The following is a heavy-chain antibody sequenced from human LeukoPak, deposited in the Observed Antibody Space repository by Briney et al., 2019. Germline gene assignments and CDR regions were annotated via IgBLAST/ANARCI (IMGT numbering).Heavy chain of an antibody. CDR2: IYWDDDK. V-gene: IGHV2-5*02. Sequence: SGPTLVNPTQTLTLTCTFSGFSLTTSGVGVGWIRQPWIRQPPGKALEWLALIYWDDDKRYNPSLKSRLTITKDTSQNHVVLTMTNMDPVDTATYYCAHRKVAEFDYWGQGTLVTVSS. CDR1: GFSLTTSGVG. D-gene: IGHD5-12*01. J-gene: IGHJ4*02. CDR3: AHRKVAEFDY.